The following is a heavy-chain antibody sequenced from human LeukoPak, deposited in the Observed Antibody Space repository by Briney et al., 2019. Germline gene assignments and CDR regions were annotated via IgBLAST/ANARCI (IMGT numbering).Heavy chain of an antibody. Sequence: SETLSLTCTVSGGSISSYYRSWIRQPPGKGLEWIGYIYYSGSTNYNPSLKSRVTVSVDTSKNQFSLKLSSVTAADTAVYYCARVNGDAFDIWGQGTMVTVSS. J-gene: IGHJ3*02. CDR2: IYYSGST. CDR3: ARVNGDAFDI. V-gene: IGHV4-59*01. CDR1: GGSISSYY.